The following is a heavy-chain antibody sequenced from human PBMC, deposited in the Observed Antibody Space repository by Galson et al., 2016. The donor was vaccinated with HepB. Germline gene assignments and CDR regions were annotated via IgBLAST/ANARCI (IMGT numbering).Heavy chain of an antibody. CDR1: GDSVSSDVYF. D-gene: IGHD5-12*01. CDR3: ARRGYPGYAPCFDY. J-gene: IGHJ4*02. V-gene: IGHV4-31*03. Sequence: TLSLTCTVSGDSVSSDVYFWSWIRQHPGKGLEWIGYIYYSGSTYYDPSLRIRVSISVDTSKNQFSLELTSVTAADTAVYFCARRGYPGYAPCFDYWGQGSLVTVSA. CDR2: IYYSGST.